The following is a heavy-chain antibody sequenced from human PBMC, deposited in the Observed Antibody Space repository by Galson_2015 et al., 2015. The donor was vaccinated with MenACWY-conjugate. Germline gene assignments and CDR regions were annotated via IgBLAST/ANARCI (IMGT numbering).Heavy chain of an antibody. CDR2: IYPGDSDT. CDR1: GYSFTSYW. D-gene: IGHD3-22*01. Sequence: QSGAEVKKPGESLKISCKGSGYSFTSYWIGWVRQMPGKGLEWMGIIYPGDSDTRYSPSFQGQVTISADKSISTAYLQWSSLKALDTAMYYCARSFRDYYDSSGYSYGMDVWGQGTTVTVSS. J-gene: IGHJ6*02. CDR3: ARSFRDYYDSSGYSYGMDV. V-gene: IGHV5-51*03.